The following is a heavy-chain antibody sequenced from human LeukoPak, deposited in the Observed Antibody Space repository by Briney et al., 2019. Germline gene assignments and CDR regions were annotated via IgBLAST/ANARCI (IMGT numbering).Heavy chain of an antibody. D-gene: IGHD3-10*01. CDR3: ARVFTMVRGVITHFDY. J-gene: IGHJ4*02. CDR1: GYTFTSYA. CDR2: INAGNGNT. V-gene: IGHV1-3*01. Sequence: ASEKVSCKASGYTFTSYAMHWVRQAPGQRLEWMGWINAGNGNTKYSQKFQGRVTITRDTSASTAYMELSSLRSEDTAVYYCARVFTMVRGVITHFDYWGQGTLVTVSS.